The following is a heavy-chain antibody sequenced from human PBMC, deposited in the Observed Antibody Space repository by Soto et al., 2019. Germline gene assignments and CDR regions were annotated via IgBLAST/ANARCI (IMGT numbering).Heavy chain of an antibody. CDR1: GFTFSSYA. J-gene: IGHJ6*02. D-gene: IGHD6-19*01. V-gene: IGHV3-23*01. CDR3: AKGEVAGAPRYYYYGMDV. CDR2: ISGSGGST. Sequence: GSLRLSCAASGFTFSSYAMSWVRQAPGKGLEWVSAISGSGGSTYYADSVKGRFTISRDNSKNTLYLQMNSLRAEDTAVYYCAKGEVAGAPRYYYYGMDVWGQGTTVTVSS.